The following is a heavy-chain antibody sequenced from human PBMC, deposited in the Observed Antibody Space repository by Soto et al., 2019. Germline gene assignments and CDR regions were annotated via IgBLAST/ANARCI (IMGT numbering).Heavy chain of an antibody. Sequence: EVQLEESGGGLVKLWRSLRLSSAASGFTFSNAWLSWVRQAPGKGLEWVARIKSTTEGGTTDYAAPVKGRFTISRDDTKNTLYLKMSCRRTENTAVYYCTTAGDSSMWSLTCYYCYYMHVWFKGTTVTVFS. V-gene: IGHV3-15*01. D-gene: IGHD6-13*01. J-gene: IGHJ6*03. CDR1: GFTFSNAW. CDR3: TTAGDSSMWSLTCYYCYYMHV. CDR2: IKSTTEGGTT.